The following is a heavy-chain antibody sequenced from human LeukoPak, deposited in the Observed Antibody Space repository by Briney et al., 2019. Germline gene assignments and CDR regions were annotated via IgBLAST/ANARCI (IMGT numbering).Heavy chain of an antibody. Sequence: SGTLSLTCAVSGGSISSYYWSWIRQPAGKGLEWIGRIYTSGSTNYNPSLKSRVTMSVDTSKNQFSLKLSSVTAADTAVYYCAAFRDGFNWHLDHWGQGTLVTVSS. D-gene: IGHD5-24*01. CDR3: AAFRDGFNWHLDH. CDR1: GGSISSYY. V-gene: IGHV4-4*07. J-gene: IGHJ4*02. CDR2: IYTSGST.